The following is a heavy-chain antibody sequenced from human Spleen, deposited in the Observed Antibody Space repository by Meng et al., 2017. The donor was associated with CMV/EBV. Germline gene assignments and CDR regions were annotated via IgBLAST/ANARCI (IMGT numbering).Heavy chain of an antibody. Sequence: QESGPGLVKPPQTLSLPCTVLGGSSSRGSYHWSWIRQPAGKGLEWIGRIYTSGSTNYNPSLKSRVTISVDTSKNQFSLKLSSVTAADTAVYYCARVRGGIVVVPAASVFDYWGQGTLVTVSS. J-gene: IGHJ4*02. D-gene: IGHD2-2*01. CDR2: IYTSGST. V-gene: IGHV4-61*02. CDR3: ARVRGGIVVVPAASVFDY. CDR1: GGSSSRGSYH.